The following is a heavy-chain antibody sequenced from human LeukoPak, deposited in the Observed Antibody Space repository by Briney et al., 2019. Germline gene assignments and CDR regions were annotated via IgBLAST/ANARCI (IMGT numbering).Heavy chain of an antibody. CDR1: AGSSSSSSYY. J-gene: IGHJ4*02. D-gene: IGHD6-19*01. CDR2: IYYSGST. Sequence: SETLSLTCTISAGSSSSSSYYWGWIRQPPGKGLEWIGSIYYSGSTYYNPSLKSRVTISVDTSKNQFSLKLSSVTAADTAVYYCARHVRDSSGRAADYWGQGTLVTVSS. CDR3: ARHVRDSSGRAADY. V-gene: IGHV4-39*01.